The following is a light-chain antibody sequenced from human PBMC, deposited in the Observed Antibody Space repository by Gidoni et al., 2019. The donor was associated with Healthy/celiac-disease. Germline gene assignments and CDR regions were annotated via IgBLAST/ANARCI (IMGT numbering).Light chain of an antibody. Sequence: QSVLTQPPSASGTPGQRVTISCSGSSSNIGSNTVNWYQQLPGTAPKLLIYSNNQRPSGVPDRFSGSKSGTSASLAISELQSEDEADYYCAAWDDSLLNWVFGGGTKLTVL. CDR3: AAWDDSLLNWV. CDR1: SSNIGSNT. V-gene: IGLV1-44*01. J-gene: IGLJ3*02. CDR2: SNN.